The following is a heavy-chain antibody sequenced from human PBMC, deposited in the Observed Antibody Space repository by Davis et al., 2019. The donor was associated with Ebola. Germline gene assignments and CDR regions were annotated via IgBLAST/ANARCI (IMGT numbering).Heavy chain of an antibody. Sequence: GGSLRLSCAASGFTFSSYSMNWVRQAPGKGLEWVSSISSSSSTIYYADSVKGRFTISRDNAKNSLYLQMNSLRDEDTAVYYCARDLTTVTSDWFDPWGQGTLVTVSS. CDR3: ARDLTTVTSDWFDP. CDR2: ISSSSSTI. J-gene: IGHJ5*02. CDR1: GFTFSSYS. V-gene: IGHV3-48*02. D-gene: IGHD4-17*01.